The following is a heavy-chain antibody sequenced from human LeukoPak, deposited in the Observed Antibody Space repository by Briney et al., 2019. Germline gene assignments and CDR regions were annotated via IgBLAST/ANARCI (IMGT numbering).Heavy chain of an antibody. V-gene: IGHV3-48*02. J-gene: IGHJ6*02. CDR2: ISSSSSTI. CDR3: ARIADLRYFDWLSPYYYYGMDV. CDR1: GFTFSSYS. Sequence: TGGSLRLSRAASGFTFSSYSMNWVRQAPGKGLEWVSYISSSSSTIYYADSVKGRFIISRDNAKNSLYLQMNSLRDEDTAVYYCARIADLRYFDWLSPYYYYGMDVWGQGTTVTVSS. D-gene: IGHD3-9*01.